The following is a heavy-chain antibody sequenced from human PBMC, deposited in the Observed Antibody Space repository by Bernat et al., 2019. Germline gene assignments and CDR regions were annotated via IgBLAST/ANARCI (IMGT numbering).Heavy chain of an antibody. Sequence: VQLVESGGGVVQPGRSLRLSCAASGFTFSSYWMHWVRQAPGKGLVWVSRINSDGSSTSYADSVKGRFTISRDNAKNTVYLQMNSLRAEDTAVYYCARDGGNYWGWFDPWGQGTLVTVSS. J-gene: IGHJ5*02. CDR1: GFTFSSYW. D-gene: IGHD1-26*01. CDR3: ARDGGNYWGWFDP. CDR2: INSDGSST. V-gene: IGHV3-74*01.